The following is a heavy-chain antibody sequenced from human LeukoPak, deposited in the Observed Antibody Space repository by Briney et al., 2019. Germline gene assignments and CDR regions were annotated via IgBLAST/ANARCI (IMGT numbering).Heavy chain of an antibody. V-gene: IGHV4-39*01. Sequence: PSETLSLTCTVSGGSISSSSYYWGWIRQPPGKGLEWIGSIYYSGSTYYNPSLKSRVTISVDTSKNQFSLKLSSVTAADTAVYYCARHRGYCSSTSCYLGYAFDIWGQGTMVTVSS. CDR1: GGSISSSSYY. J-gene: IGHJ3*02. D-gene: IGHD2-2*01. CDR2: IYYSGST. CDR3: ARHRGYCSSTSCYLGYAFDI.